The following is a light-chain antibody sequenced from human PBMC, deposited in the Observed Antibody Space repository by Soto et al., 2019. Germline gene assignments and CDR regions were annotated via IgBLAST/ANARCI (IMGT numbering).Light chain of an antibody. CDR3: QHYNSYSGA. V-gene: IGKV1-5*03. Sequence: DIQMTQSPSTLSGSVGDRVTITCRASQTISSWLAWYQQKPGKAPKLLIYKASTLKSGVPSRFSGSGSGTEFTPTISSLQPDDFATYYCQHYNSYSGAFGQGTKVELK. CDR1: QTISSW. J-gene: IGKJ1*01. CDR2: KAS.